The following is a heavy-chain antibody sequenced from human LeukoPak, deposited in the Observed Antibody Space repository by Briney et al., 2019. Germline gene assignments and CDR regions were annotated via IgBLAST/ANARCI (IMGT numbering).Heavy chain of an antibody. V-gene: IGHV4-39*01. J-gene: IGHJ4*02. D-gene: IGHD6-13*01. CDR3: ARSGSPTHY. CDR2: IYYSGST. Sequence: SETLSLTCTVSGGSISSSSYYWGWNRQPPGKGLEWIGSIYYSGSTYYNPSLKSRVTISVDTSKNQFSLKLSSVTAADTAVYYCARSGSPTHYWGQGTLVTVSS. CDR1: GGSISSSSYY.